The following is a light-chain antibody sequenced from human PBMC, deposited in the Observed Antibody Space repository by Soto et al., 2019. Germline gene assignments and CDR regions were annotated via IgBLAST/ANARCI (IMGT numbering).Light chain of an antibody. Sequence: DIQLTQSPSSLSASVGDRVTINCRASQSIYTYLNWFQLKPGKGPKLLIFASSTLQSGVPSRFSGSESGADFSLTISSLQPEDFATYYSQQSYSNTLSFGGGTRV. CDR3: QQSYSNTLS. V-gene: IGKV1-39*01. J-gene: IGKJ4*01. CDR2: ASS. CDR1: QSIYTY.